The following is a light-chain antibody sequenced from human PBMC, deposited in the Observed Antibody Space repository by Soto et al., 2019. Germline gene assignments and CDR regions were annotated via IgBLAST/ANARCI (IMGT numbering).Light chain of an antibody. CDR2: DAS. Sequence: DFQMTQSPSSLSASVGDRVTITCRASQSINTWLAWYQQKPGKAPNPLIYDASSLESGVPSRFRGSGSGTEFTLTISSLQPDDFGTYYCQQYNTYSRRTLGQGTKVDIK. CDR3: QQYNTYSRRT. V-gene: IGKV1-5*01. J-gene: IGKJ1*01. CDR1: QSINTW.